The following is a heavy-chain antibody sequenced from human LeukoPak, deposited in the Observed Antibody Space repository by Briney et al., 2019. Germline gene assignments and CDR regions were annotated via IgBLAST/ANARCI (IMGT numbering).Heavy chain of an antibody. D-gene: IGHD5-24*01. V-gene: IGHV5-51*01. J-gene: IGHJ4*02. CDR1: GYSFTSYW. CDR2: IYPGDSDT. CDR3: ARAGVEMATIGGFDY. Sequence: GESLKISCKASGYSFTSYWIGWVRQMPGKGLEWTGIIYPGDSDTRYSPSFQGQVTISADKSISTAYLQWSSLKASDTAMYYCARAGVEMATIGGFDYWGQGTLVTASS.